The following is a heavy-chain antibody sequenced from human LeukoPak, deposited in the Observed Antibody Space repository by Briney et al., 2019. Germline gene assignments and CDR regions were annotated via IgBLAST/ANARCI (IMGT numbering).Heavy chain of an antibody. CDR1: GFSFSVCA. V-gene: IGHV3-30-3*01. J-gene: IGHJ4*02. Sequence: GRSLRLSCAASGFSFSVCAMHWVRQAPGQGLEWVATISYDGNNKHYTDSVEGRFTISRDNSKNTLYLQMNTLRLGSTAMYYCVRGVTIYDSRGYFDYWGQGTLVTVSS. CDR3: VRGVTIYDSRGYFDY. CDR2: ISYDGNNK. D-gene: IGHD3-22*01.